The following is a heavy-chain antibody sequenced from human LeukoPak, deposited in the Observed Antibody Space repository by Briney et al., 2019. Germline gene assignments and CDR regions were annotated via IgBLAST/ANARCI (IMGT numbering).Heavy chain of an antibody. CDR1: GFTFSTYS. D-gene: IGHD6-19*01. CDR3: ARDPPYTSGWQTYHSLDY. J-gene: IGHJ4*02. Sequence: PGGSLRLSCAASGFTFSTYSMHWVRQAPGKGLEWVSYIISSSSVIYYAESVRGRFTVSRDNAKNSLYLQMSSLRDEDTAVYYRARDPPYTSGWQTYHSLDYWGQGTLVTVSS. CDR2: IISSSSVI. V-gene: IGHV3-48*02.